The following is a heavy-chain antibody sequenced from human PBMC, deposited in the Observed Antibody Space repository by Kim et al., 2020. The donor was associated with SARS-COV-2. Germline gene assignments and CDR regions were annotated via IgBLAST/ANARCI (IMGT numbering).Heavy chain of an antibody. V-gene: IGHV6-1*01. CDR2: TYYRSKWYN. Sequence: SQTLSLTCAISGDSVSTNSVAWNWIRQSPSRGLEWLGRTYYRSKWYNDYAISVKGRMTISPDTSKNQFSLQLNSVTPEDTAVYYCARVFGTTGLNYWGQGTLVTVSS. J-gene: IGHJ4*02. CDR1: GDSVSTNSVA. CDR3: ARVFGTTGLNY. D-gene: IGHD1-1*01.